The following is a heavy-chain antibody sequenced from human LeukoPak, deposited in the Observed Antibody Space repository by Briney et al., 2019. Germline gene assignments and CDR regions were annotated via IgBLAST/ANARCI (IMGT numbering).Heavy chain of an antibody. Sequence: GESLKISCKGSGYIFTSYWISWGRQLPGKGLEWMGRIDPSDSYTNYSPSFQGHVTISADKSISTAYLQWSSLKASDTAMYYCARQYYYGSGSYSDFDYWGQGTLVTVSS. CDR1: GYIFTSYW. J-gene: IGHJ4*02. D-gene: IGHD3-10*01. V-gene: IGHV5-10-1*01. CDR2: IDPSDSYT. CDR3: ARQYYYGSGSYSDFDY.